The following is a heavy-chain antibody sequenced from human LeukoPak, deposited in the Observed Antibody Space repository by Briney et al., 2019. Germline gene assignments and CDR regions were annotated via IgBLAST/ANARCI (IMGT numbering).Heavy chain of an antibody. J-gene: IGHJ6*03. CDR3: ARLLFQYCSGGSCYSDRYYYYYMDV. CDR2: INHSGST. CDR1: GGSFSGYY. V-gene: IGHV4-34*01. Sequence: PSETLSLTCAVYGGSFSGYYWSWIRQPPGKGLEWIGEINHSGSTNYNPSLKSRVTISVDTSKNQFSLKLSSVTAADTAVYYCARLLFQYCSGGSCYSDRYYYYYMDVWGKGTTVTVSS. D-gene: IGHD2-15*01.